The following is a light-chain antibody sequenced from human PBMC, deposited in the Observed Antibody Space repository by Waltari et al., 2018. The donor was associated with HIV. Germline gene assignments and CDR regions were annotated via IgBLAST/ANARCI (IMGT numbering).Light chain of an antibody. CDR3: QQHYDSPIT. J-gene: IGKJ5*01. Sequence: MTQSPDSLAVSLGERATINCKSSQSVLYSSNNKNYLAWYQQKSGQPPKLLISWASTRESGVPDRFSGSGSGTDFTLTISSLQAEDVAVYYCQQHYDSPITFGQGTRLEIK. CDR1: QSVLYSSNNKNY. CDR2: WAS. V-gene: IGKV4-1*01.